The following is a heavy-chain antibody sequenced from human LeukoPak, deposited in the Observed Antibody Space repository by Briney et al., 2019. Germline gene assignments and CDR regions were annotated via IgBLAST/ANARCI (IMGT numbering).Heavy chain of an antibody. CDR2: INDRGHT. CDR1: GGSFSGYH. D-gene: IGHD4-23*01. J-gene: IGHJ4*02. Sequence: SETLSLTCAVHGGSFSGYHWNWIRQFPGKGLEWIGEINDRGHTNYNPSLESRVTISVDTSKKQFSLKLSSVAAADTAVYYCARDPTTVVNTPYYFDFWGQGTLVTVSS. V-gene: IGHV4-34*01. CDR3: ARDPTTVVNTPYYFDF.